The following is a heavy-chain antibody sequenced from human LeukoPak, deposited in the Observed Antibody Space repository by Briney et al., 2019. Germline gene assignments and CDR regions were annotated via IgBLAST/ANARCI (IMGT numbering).Heavy chain of an antibody. Sequence: GGSLRLSCAASGFTVSSNYMSWVRQAPGKGLEWVSLIHSGGSTYYTDSVRGRFNISRDISKNMLYLQMNSLRAEDTAVYYCARVGDCRRASCYAIDYWGQGTLVTVSS. CDR3: ARVGDCRRASCYAIDY. V-gene: IGHV3-66*01. J-gene: IGHJ4*02. D-gene: IGHD2-2*01. CDR2: IHSGGST. CDR1: GFTVSSNY.